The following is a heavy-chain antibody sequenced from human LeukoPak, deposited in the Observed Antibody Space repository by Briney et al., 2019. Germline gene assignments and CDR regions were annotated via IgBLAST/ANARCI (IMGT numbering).Heavy chain of an antibody. CDR3: AREAPITIFGVVPSFDP. D-gene: IGHD3-3*01. CDR1: GGSISSGDYY. J-gene: IGHJ5*02. CDR2: IYYSEST. Sequence: SETLSLTCTVSGGSISSGDYYWSWIREPPGKGLDWIVYIYYSESTYYVPSLKSRVTISVDTSKNQFSLKLSSVTAADTAVYYCAREAPITIFGVVPSFDPWGQGTLVTVSS. V-gene: IGHV4-30-4*08.